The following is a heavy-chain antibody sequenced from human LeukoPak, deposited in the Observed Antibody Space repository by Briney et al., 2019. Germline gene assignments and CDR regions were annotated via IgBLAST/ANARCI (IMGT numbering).Heavy chain of an antibody. CDR2: MNPNSGNT. V-gene: IGHV1-8*01. CDR1: GYTFTSYD. CDR3: ARGGYDLDY. Sequence: GASVKVSCKASGYTFTSYDINWVRQATGQGLEWMGWMNPNSGNTGYAQKFQGWVTMTRDTSISTAYMELSRLTSDDTAVYYCARGGYDLDYWGQGTLVTVSS. J-gene: IGHJ4*02. D-gene: IGHD3-16*01.